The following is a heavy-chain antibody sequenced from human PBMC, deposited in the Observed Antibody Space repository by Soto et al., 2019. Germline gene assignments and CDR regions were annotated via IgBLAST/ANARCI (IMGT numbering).Heavy chain of an antibody. D-gene: IGHD3-3*01. V-gene: IGHV4-34*01. J-gene: IGHJ5*02. CDR2: INHSGST. CDR3: ARGRLRFLEWLVRERDTVGWFDP. Sequence: SETLSLTCAVYGGSFSGYYWSWIRQPPGKGLEWIGEINHSGSTNYNPSLKSRVTISVDTTKNHFSLKLSSVTAADTALYYYARGRLRFLEWLVRERDTVGWFDPWGQGTLVTVSS. CDR1: GGSFSGYY.